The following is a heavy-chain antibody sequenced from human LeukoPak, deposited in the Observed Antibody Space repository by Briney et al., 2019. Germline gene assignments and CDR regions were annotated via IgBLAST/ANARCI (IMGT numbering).Heavy chain of an antibody. J-gene: IGHJ4*02. D-gene: IGHD6-13*01. CDR2: ISGSGGST. Sequence: GGSLRLSCAASGFTFSNYAMTWVRQAPGKGLEWVSTISGSGGSTYYADSVKGRFTISRDNSKDTLYLQMNSLRADDTAVYYCAKGGGSATASGTRYFDYWGQETLVTVSS. CDR1: GFTFSNYA. V-gene: IGHV3-23*01. CDR3: AKGGGSATASGTRYFDY.